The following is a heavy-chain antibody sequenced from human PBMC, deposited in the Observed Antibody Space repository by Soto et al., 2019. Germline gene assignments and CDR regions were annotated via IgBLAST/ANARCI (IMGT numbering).Heavy chain of an antibody. CDR2: IWYDGSNK. CDR3: ARAWLCDPYGMDV. V-gene: IGHV3-33*01. D-gene: IGHD5-12*01. J-gene: IGHJ6*02. Sequence: GGSLRLSCAASGFTFSSYGMHWVRQAPGKGLEWVAVIWYDGSNKYYADSVKGRFTISRDNSKNTLYLQMNSLRAEDTAVYYCARAWLCDPYGMDVWGQGTTVTVSS. CDR1: GFTFSSYG.